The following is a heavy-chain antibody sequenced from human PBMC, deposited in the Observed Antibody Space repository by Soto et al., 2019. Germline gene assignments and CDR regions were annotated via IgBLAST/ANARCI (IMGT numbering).Heavy chain of an antibody. CDR3: AGDVRDIVVVPAGMGWFDP. CDR2: IYYSGST. J-gene: IGHJ5*02. D-gene: IGHD2-2*01. Sequence: SENLSLTCTVSGCCISSYYWSWIQQPPGKGLEWIGYIYYSGSTNYNPSLKSRVTISVDTSKNQFSLKLSSVTAADTAVYYCAGDVRDIVVVPAGMGWFDPWGQGTLVTVSS. CDR1: GCCISSYY. V-gene: IGHV4-59*01.